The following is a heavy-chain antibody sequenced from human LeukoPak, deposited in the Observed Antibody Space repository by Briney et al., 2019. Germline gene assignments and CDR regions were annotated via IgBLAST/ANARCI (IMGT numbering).Heavy chain of an antibody. J-gene: IGHJ6*02. V-gene: IGHV1-24*01. Sequence: EASVKVSCKVSGYTLTELSMHWVRQAPGKGLEWMGGFDPEDGETIYAQKFQGRVTMTEDTSTDTAYMELSSLRSEDTAVYYCATAGWFGTQQYYYYYYGMDVWGQGTTVTVSS. D-gene: IGHD3-10*01. CDR3: ATAGWFGTQQYYYYYYGMDV. CDR2: FDPEDGET. CDR1: GYTLTELS.